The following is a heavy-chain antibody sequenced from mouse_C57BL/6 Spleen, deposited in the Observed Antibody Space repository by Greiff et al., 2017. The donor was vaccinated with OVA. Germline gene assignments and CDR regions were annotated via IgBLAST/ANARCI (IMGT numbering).Heavy chain of an antibody. V-gene: IGHV5-17*01. J-gene: IGHJ1*03. CDR2: ISSGSSTI. CDR3: ARAGYYGSSPYWYFDV. CDR1: GFTFSDYG. Sequence: EVQGVESGGGLVKPGGSLKLSCAASGFTFSDYGMHWVRQAPEQGLEWVAYISSGSSTIYYADTVKGRFTISRDNAKNTLFLQMTSLRYEDTAMYYCARAGYYGSSPYWYFDVWGTGTTVTVSS. D-gene: IGHD1-1*01.